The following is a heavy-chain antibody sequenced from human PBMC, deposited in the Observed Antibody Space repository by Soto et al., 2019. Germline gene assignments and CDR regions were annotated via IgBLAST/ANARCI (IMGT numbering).Heavy chain of an antibody. CDR1: GFTSSSYS. Sequence: EVQLVESGGGLVKPGGSLRLSCAASGFTSSSYSMDWVRQAPGKGLEWVPSISSSSTYIHYADSVKGRFTISRDNAKNSLYLQMNSLSAEDTAVYYGGSQTSGYYYYGMDVWGQGTTVTVSS. J-gene: IGHJ6*02. V-gene: IGHV3-21*01. CDR2: ISSSSTYI. CDR3: GSQTSGYYYYGMDV.